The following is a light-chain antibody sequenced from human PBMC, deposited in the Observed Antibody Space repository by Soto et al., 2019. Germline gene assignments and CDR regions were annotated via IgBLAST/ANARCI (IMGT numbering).Light chain of an antibody. J-gene: IGKJ3*01. Sequence: EIVMTQSPATLSVSPGEGATLSCRASQSVTNNLAWYQQKPGQSPTLLIYSASTMATGIPARSSGSGPGTEFTLSITSLQSEDVAQYYCQQYNSWPTTLGHRTKVDIK. V-gene: IGKV3-15*01. CDR1: QSVTNN. CDR3: QQYNSWPTT. CDR2: SAS.